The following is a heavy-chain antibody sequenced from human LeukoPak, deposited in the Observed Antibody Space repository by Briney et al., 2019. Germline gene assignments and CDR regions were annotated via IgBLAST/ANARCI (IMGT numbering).Heavy chain of an antibody. CDR1: GFTFSSYS. Sequence: GGSLRLSCAASGFTFSSYSMNWVRQAPGKGLEWVSSISSSSSYIYYADSVKGRFTISRDNAKNSLYLQMNSLGAEDTAVYYCARDARSGSPGGWGQGTLVTVSS. V-gene: IGHV3-21*01. D-gene: IGHD1-26*01. J-gene: IGHJ4*02. CDR2: ISSSSSYI. CDR3: ARDARSGSPGG.